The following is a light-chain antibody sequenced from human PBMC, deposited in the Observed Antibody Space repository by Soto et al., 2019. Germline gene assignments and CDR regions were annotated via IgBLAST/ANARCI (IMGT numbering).Light chain of an antibody. CDR2: KAS. CDR1: QTISSW. J-gene: IGKJ1*01. Sequence: DIQVTQSPSTLSGSVGDRVTITCRASQTISSWLAWYQQKPGKAPKLLIYKASTLKSGVPSRFSGSGSGTEITLTISSLQPDDFATYYCPHYNSYSEAFGQGTKVDI. V-gene: IGKV1-5*03. CDR3: PHYNSYSEA.